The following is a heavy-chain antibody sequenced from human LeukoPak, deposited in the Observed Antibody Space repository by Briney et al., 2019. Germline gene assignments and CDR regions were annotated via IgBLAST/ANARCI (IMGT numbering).Heavy chain of an antibody. CDR1: GFTFSTYW. CDR2: MKPDGGEI. Sequence: GGSLRLSCAASGFTFSTYWMSWLRQAPGKGLEWVANMKPDGGEIYYVDSVKGRFTISRDNFKNSLYLQMNSLRAEDTTVYYCARDLVVPAAMGYFDYWGRGTLVTVSS. J-gene: IGHJ4*02. D-gene: IGHD2-2*01. CDR3: ARDLVVPAAMGYFDY. V-gene: IGHV3-7*03.